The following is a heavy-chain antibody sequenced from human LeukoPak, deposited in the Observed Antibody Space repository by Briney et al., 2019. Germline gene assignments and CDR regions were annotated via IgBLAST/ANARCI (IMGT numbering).Heavy chain of an antibody. Sequence: ASVKVSCKASGYTFTSYAMHWVRQAPGQRLEWMGWINAGNGNTKYSQKFQGRVTITRDTSASTAYMELSSLRSEDTAVYYCARGPHYYDSSGNFDYWGQGTLVTVSS. D-gene: IGHD3-22*01. V-gene: IGHV1-3*01. CDR1: GYTFTSYA. CDR3: ARGPHYYDSSGNFDY. J-gene: IGHJ4*02. CDR2: INAGNGNT.